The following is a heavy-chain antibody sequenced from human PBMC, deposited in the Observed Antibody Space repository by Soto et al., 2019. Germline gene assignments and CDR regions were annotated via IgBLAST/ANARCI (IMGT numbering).Heavy chain of an antibody. CDR2: IIPIFGTA. J-gene: IGHJ4*02. CDR3: ARAFFEDYDFWSGSFDY. V-gene: IGHV1-69*13. D-gene: IGHD3-3*01. CDR1: GGTFSSYA. Sequence: SVKVSCKASGGTFSSYAISWVRQAPGQGLEWMGGIIPIFGTANYAQKFQGRVTITAGESTSTAYMELSSLRSEDTAVYYCARAFFEDYDFWSGSFDYWGQGTLVTVSS.